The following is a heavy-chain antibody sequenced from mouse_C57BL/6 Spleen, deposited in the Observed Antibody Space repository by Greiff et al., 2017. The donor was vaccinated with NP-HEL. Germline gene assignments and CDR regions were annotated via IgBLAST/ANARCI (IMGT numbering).Heavy chain of an antibody. V-gene: IGHV1-53*01. CDR2: INPSNGGT. CDR3: STSGVFRRGFAY. CDR1: GYTFTSYW. Sequence: QVQLQQPGTELVKPGASVKLSCKASGYTFTSYWMHWVKQRPGQGLEWIGNINPSNGGTNYNEKFKSKATLTVDKSSSTAYMQLSSLTSEDSAVYYGSTSGVFRRGFAYWGQGTLVTVSA. J-gene: IGHJ3*01. D-gene: IGHD6-1*01.